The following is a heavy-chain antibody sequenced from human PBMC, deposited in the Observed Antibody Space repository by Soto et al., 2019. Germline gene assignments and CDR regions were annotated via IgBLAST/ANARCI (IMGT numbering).Heavy chain of an antibody. CDR3: ARAAYDSSGWYFYYYGMDV. J-gene: IGHJ6*02. V-gene: IGHV6-1*01. D-gene: IGHD6-19*01. Sequence: QTLSLTCAISGDSVSSNSAAWNWIRQSPSRGLEWLGRTYYRSKWYNDYAVSVKSRITINPDTSKNQFSLQLNSVTPEDTAVYYCARAAYDSSGWYFYYYGMDVWGQGTTVTVSS. CDR2: TYYRSKWYN. CDR1: GDSVSSNSAA.